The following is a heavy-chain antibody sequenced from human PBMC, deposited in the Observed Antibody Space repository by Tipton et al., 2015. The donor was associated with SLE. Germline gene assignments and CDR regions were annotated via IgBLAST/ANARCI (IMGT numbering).Heavy chain of an antibody. J-gene: IGHJ4*02. Sequence: TLSLTCAVYGGSFSGYYWNWIRQPPGKGLEWIGEINHSGSTDYNPSLKSRVTISVDTSKNQFSLKLSSVTAADTAVYYCARVSGGFDYWGQGTLVTVSS. V-gene: IGHV4-34*01. D-gene: IGHD3-10*01. CDR1: GGSFSGYY. CDR3: ARVSGGFDY. CDR2: INHSGST.